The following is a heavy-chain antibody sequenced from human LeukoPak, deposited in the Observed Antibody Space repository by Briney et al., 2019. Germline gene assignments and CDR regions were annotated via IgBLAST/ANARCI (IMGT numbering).Heavy chain of an antibody. CDR3: ARDFKSGNWFDP. D-gene: IGHD6-25*01. J-gene: IGHJ5*02. V-gene: IGHV4-61*08. CDR1: GGSISSGAYS. Sequence: SQTLSLTCAVSGGSISSGAYSWSWIRQPPGKGLEWIGYIYYSGSTNYNPSLKSRVTISVDTSKNQFSLKLSSVTAADTAVYYCARDFKSGNWFDPWGQGTLVTVSS. CDR2: IYYSGST.